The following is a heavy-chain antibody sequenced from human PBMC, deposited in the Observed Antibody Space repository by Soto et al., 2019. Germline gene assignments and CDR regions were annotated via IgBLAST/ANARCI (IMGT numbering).Heavy chain of an antibody. Sequence: GWSLRLSCASSVFSFDDNAMHWVRQAPGKGLEWVSGISWNSGSIGYADSVKGRFTISRDNAKNSLYLQMNSLRAEDTALYYCAKLARGGSSWSDYWGQGTLVTVSS. V-gene: IGHV3-9*01. CDR1: VFSFDDNA. D-gene: IGHD6-13*01. J-gene: IGHJ4*02. CDR3: AKLARGGSSWSDY. CDR2: ISWNSGSI.